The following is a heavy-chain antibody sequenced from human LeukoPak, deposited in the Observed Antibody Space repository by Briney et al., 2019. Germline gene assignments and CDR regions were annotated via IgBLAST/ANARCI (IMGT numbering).Heavy chain of an antibody. D-gene: IGHD5-24*01. CDR2: ISYDGSNK. CDR3: ARASWFRDGYNSRRYYFDY. CDR1: GFTFSSYA. Sequence: PGGSLRLSCAASGFTFSSYAMHWVRQAPGKGLEWVAVISYDGSNKYYADSVKGRFTISRDNSKNTLYLQMNSLRAEDTAVYYCARASWFRDGYNSRRYYFDYWGQGTLVTVSS. V-gene: IGHV3-30-3*01. J-gene: IGHJ4*02.